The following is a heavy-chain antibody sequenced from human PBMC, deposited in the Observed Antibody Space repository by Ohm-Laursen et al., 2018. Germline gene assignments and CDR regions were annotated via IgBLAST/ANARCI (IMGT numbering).Heavy chain of an antibody. J-gene: IGHJ4*02. Sequence: TLSLTCTVSGGSISSGGYYWSWIRQHPGKGLEWIGYIYYSGSTYYNPSLRSLVTISLDTSKNQFSLSLTSVMAADTAIYFCAGGYQLPYYWGQGSLVTVSS. D-gene: IGHD2-2*01. V-gene: IGHV4-31*01. CDR3: AGGYQLPYY. CDR1: GGSISSGGYY. CDR2: IYYSGST.